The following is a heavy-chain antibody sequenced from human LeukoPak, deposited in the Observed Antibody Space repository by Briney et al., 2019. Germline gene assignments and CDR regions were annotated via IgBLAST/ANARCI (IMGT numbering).Heavy chain of an antibody. CDR1: GGSFSGYY. V-gene: IGHV4-34*01. J-gene: IGHJ4*02. CDR3: ARVSPPSFPNDSSGYLARYYFDY. Sequence: PSETLSLTCAVYGGSFSGYYWSWIRQPPGKGLEWIGEINHSGSTNYNPSLKSRVTISVDTSKNQFSLKLSSVTAADTAVYYCARVSPPSFPNDSSGYLARYYFDYWGQGTLVTVSS. D-gene: IGHD3-22*01. CDR2: INHSGST.